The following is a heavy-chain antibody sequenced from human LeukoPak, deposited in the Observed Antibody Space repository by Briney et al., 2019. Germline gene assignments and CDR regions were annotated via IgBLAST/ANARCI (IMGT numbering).Heavy chain of an antibody. CDR1: GGSFSGYY. J-gene: IGHJ6*02. CDR2: INHSGST. D-gene: IGHD3-3*01. CDR3: ARAVLRFLEWLPVLGGMDV. V-gene: IGHV4-34*01. Sequence: SETLSLTCAVYGGSFSGYYWSWIRQPPGKGLEWIGEINHSGSTNYNPSLKSRVTISVDTSKNRFSLKLSSVTAADTAVYYCARAVLRFLEWLPVLGGMDVWGQGTTVTVSS.